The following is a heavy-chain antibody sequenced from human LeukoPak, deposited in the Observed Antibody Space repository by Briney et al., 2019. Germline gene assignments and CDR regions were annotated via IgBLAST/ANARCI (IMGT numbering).Heavy chain of an antibody. CDR2: IIPIFGTA. V-gene: IGHV1-69*05. J-gene: IGHJ6*03. CDR3: AREVVVVPAASTYYYYMDV. Sequence: GASVKVSCKASGGTFSSYAISWVRQAPGQGLEWMGGIIPIFGTANYAQKFQGRVTITTDESTSTAYMELSSLRSEDTAVYYCAREVVVVPAASTYYYYMDVWGKGTTVTVSS. D-gene: IGHD2-2*01. CDR1: GGTFSSYA.